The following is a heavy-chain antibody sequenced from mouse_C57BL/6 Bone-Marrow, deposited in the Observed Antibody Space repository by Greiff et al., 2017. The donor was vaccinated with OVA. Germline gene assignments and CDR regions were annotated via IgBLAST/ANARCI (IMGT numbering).Heavy chain of an antibody. CDR3: ARQELKHYYGSSLFAY. J-gene: IGHJ3*01. CDR2: ISSGGSYT. D-gene: IGHD1-1*01. CDR1: GFTFSSYG. V-gene: IGHV5-6*01. Sequence: EVQVVESGGDLVKPGGSLKLSCAASGFTFSSYGMSWVRQTPDKRLEWVATISSGGSYTYYPDSVKGRFTISRDNAKNTLYLQMSSLKSEDTAMYYCARQELKHYYGSSLFAYWGQGTLVTVSA.